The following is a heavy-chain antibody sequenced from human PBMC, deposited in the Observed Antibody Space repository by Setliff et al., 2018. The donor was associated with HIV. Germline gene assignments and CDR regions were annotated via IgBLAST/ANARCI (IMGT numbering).Heavy chain of an antibody. Sequence: ASVKVSCKASGYTFTDYYMHWVQQAPGKGLEWMGRVEPQHGETIFAGKFQGRVTITADTSTDTAYMELSSLRSEDTAVYFCASDSPAARFEELEDHYYYFMDVWGKGTTVTVSS. CDR1: GYTFTDYY. J-gene: IGHJ6*03. CDR2: VEPQHGET. D-gene: IGHD3-10*01. CDR3: ASDSPAARFEELEDHYYYFMDV. V-gene: IGHV1-69-2*01.